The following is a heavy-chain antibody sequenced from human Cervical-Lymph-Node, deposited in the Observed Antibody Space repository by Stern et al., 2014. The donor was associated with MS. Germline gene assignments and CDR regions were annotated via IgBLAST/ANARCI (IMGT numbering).Heavy chain of an antibody. CDR3: ARDLEKYDFWSGYNY. CDR2: IKQDGSER. CDR1: GFTFSNFW. J-gene: IGHJ4*02. V-gene: IGHV3-7*01. D-gene: IGHD3-3*01. Sequence: EVQLVESGGGLVLPGGSLRLSCEASGFTFSNFWMSWVRQAPGQGLEWVGIIKQDGSERYYVDSVKGRFTISRDNAKNSLYLQMNSLKAEDTAVYYCARDLEKYDFWSGYNYWGQGTLVTVSS.